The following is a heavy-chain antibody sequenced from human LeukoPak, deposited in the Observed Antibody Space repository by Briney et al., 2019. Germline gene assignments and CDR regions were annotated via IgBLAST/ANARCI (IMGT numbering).Heavy chain of an antibody. CDR3: AGRYPGVGVSGNY. CDR1: GGSFTDFY. Sequence: PSETLSLTCAVFGGSFTDFYWTWIRQSPGNGLEWIGEIKHNGDTIYNPSFKSRVTISLDTSKSQFSLELTSVTAADTAIYYCAGRYPGVGVSGNYWGQGALVTVSS. V-gene: IGHV4-34*01. J-gene: IGHJ4*02. CDR2: IKHNGDT. D-gene: IGHD2-8*01.